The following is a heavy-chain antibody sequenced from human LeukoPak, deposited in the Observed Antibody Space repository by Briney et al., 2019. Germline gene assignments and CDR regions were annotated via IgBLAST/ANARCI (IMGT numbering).Heavy chain of an antibody. D-gene: IGHD4-11*01. CDR2: IKQDGSEK. CDR3: ARAPRSKGRSYGMDV. J-gene: IGHJ6*02. CDR1: GFTFSSYA. Sequence: GGSLRLSCAASGFTFSSYAMHWVRQAPGKGLEWVANIKQDGSEKYYVDSVKGRFTISRDNAKNSLYLQMNSLRAEDTAVYYCARAPRSKGRSYGMDVWGQGTTVTVSS. V-gene: IGHV3-7*01.